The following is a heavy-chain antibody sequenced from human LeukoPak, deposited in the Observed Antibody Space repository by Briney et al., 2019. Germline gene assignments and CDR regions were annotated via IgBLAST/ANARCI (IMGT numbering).Heavy chain of an antibody. CDR1: GFTFSSYG. CDR3: AKDLFYYDSSGYLI. V-gene: IGHV3-30*18. J-gene: IGHJ4*02. D-gene: IGHD3-22*01. Sequence: GRSLRLSCAASGFTFSSYGMHWVRQAPGKGLEWVAVISYDGSNKYYADSVKGRFTISRDNSKNTLYLQMNSLRAEDTAVYYCAKDLFYYDSSGYLIWGQGTLVTVSS. CDR2: ISYDGSNK.